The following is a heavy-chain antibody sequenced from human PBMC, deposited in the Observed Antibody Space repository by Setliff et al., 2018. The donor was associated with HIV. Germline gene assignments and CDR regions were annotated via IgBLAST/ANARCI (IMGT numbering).Heavy chain of an antibody. V-gene: IGHV1-8*02. D-gene: IGHD3-22*01. CDR2: MTPYSGNT. CDR3: ARGDSTGYYPYYFDY. Sequence: ASVKVSCKASGDTFTSYDINWVRQAAGHGLEWMGWMTPYSGNTGYAQKFQGRVSMTRNTSISTAYMALSSLRSEDTAVYFCARGDSTGYYPYYFDYWGQGTLV. J-gene: IGHJ4*02. CDR1: GDTFTSYD.